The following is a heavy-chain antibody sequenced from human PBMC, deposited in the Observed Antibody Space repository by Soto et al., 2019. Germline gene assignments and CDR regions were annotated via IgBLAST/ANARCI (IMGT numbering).Heavy chain of an antibody. Sequence: GGSLRLSCAASGFTFSSYAMHWVRQAPGKGLEWVAVISYDGSNKYYADSVKGRYTISRDNSKNTLYLQMNSLRAEDTAVYYCARDFGGSPDYYYGMDVWGQVTTVTVSS. CDR3: ARDFGGSPDYYYGMDV. D-gene: IGHD3-16*01. CDR2: ISYDGSNK. J-gene: IGHJ6*02. CDR1: GFTFSSYA. V-gene: IGHV3-30-3*01.